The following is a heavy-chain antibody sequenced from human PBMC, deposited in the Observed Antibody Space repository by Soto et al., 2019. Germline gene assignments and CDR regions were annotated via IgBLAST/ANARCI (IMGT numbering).Heavy chain of an antibody. CDR2: LYFNGGT. CDR3: PRPGDYGDYVRLDY. CDR1: GGSVSSNIQY. Sequence: SETLSLTCTVSGGSVSSNIQYWGWIRQPPGKGLEWIGSLYFNGGTYYNPSLKSRATISVDASKSQLSLKLSTVTAADTAVYYCPRPGDYGDYVRLDYWGQGVMVTSPQ. J-gene: IGHJ4*02. D-gene: IGHD4-17*01. V-gene: IGHV4-39*01.